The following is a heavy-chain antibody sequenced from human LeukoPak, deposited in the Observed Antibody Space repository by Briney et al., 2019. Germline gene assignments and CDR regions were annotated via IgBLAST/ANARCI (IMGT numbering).Heavy chain of an antibody. J-gene: IGHJ4*02. D-gene: IGHD1-26*01. Sequence: GGSLRLSCATSGFTFSSYAMSWVRQAPGKGLEWVSAISGSGGSTYYADSVKGRFTISRDNAKNSLYLQMNSLRAEDTAVYYCARGNPTEGAFDYWGQGTLVTVSS. V-gene: IGHV3-23*01. CDR2: ISGSGGST. CDR3: ARGNPTEGAFDY. CDR1: GFTFSSYA.